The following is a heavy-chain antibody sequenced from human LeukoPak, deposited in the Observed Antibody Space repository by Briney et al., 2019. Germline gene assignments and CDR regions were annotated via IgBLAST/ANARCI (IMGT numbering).Heavy chain of an antibody. D-gene: IGHD4-11*01. J-gene: IGHJ6*03. CDR1: GYTFTSYG. CDR3: AATVNYYYYMDV. CDR2: ISAYNGNT. V-gene: IGHV1-18*01. Sequence: ASVKVSCKASGYTFTSYGISWVRQAPGQGLEWMGWISAYNGNTNYAQKLQGRVTMTTDTSTSTAYMEPRSLRSDDTAVYYCAATVNYYYYMDVWGKGTTVTVSS.